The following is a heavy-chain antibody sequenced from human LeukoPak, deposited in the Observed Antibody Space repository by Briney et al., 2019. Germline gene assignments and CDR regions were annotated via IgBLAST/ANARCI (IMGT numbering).Heavy chain of an antibody. CDR2: ISAYNGNT. Sequence: ASVKVSCKASGYTFTSYGISWVRQAPRQGLEWMGWISAYNGNTNYAQKLQGRVTMTTDTSTSTAYMELRSLRSDDTAVYYCARVLYYYDSSGRIGAFDIWGQGTMVTVSS. D-gene: IGHD3-22*01. CDR3: ARVLYYYDSSGRIGAFDI. J-gene: IGHJ3*02. V-gene: IGHV1-18*01. CDR1: GYTFTSYG.